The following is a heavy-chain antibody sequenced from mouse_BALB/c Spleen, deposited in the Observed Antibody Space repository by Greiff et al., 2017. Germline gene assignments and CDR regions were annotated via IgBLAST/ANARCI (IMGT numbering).Heavy chain of an antibody. CDR3: ANYYGSSYAMDY. D-gene: IGHD1-1*01. Sequence: VQLQQSGAELVRPGALVKLSCKASGFNITDYYMHWVKQRPEQGLEWIGWIDPENGNTIYDPKFQGKASITADTSSNTAYLQLRSLTSEDTAVYYCANYYGSSYAMDYWGQGTSVTVSS. J-gene: IGHJ4*01. CDR1: GFNITDYY. CDR2: IDPENGNT. V-gene: IGHV14-1*02.